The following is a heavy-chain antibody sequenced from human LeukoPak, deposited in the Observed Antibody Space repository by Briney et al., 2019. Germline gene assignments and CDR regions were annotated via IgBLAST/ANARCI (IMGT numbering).Heavy chain of an antibody. V-gene: IGHV1-69*01. CDR1: GGTFSSYA. Sequence: SVKVSCKASGGTFSSYAISWVRQAPGQGLEWMGGIIPIFGTANYAQKFQGRVTITADESTSTAYMELSSLRSEDTAVYYCARALTGGTYYDILTGYYPYYYYGMDVWGKGTTVTVSS. J-gene: IGHJ6*04. D-gene: IGHD3-9*01. CDR2: IIPIFGTA. CDR3: ARALTGGTYYDILTGYYPYYYYGMDV.